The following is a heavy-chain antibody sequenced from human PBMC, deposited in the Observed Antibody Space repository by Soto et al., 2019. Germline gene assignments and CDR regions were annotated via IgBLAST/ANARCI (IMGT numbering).Heavy chain of an antibody. Sequence: PGGSLRLSCSASGFTFSGYAMNWVRQAPGKGLEYVSAISSNGGSTYYTDSVKGRFTISRDNSKNTLNLQMSSLRAEDTAVYYCIKDKGATIKKVTLDVWGQGTTVTVSS. V-gene: IGHV3-64D*08. CDR1: GFTFSGYA. CDR3: IKDKGATIKKVTLDV. D-gene: IGHD2-21*02. J-gene: IGHJ6*02. CDR2: ISSNGGST.